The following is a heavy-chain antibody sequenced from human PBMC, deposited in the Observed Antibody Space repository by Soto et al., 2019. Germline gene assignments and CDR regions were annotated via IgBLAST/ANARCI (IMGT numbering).Heavy chain of an antibody. D-gene: IGHD3-9*01. V-gene: IGHV1-46*01. CDR3: ARGQRKAARYGLGGNFDY. Sequence: QVQLVQSGAEVKKPGASVKVSCKASGYPFTSYYMHWVRQAPGQGLEWMGIINPSGGSTSYAQKFQGRVTMTRDTSTSTVYMELSSLRSQDTAVYYCARGQRKAARYGLGGNFDYWGQGTLVTVSS. J-gene: IGHJ4*02. CDR2: INPSGGST. CDR1: GYPFTSYY.